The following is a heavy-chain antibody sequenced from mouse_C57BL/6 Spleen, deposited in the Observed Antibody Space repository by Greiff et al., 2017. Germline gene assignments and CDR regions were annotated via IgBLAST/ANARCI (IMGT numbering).Heavy chain of an antibody. J-gene: IGHJ3*01. D-gene: IGHD1-1*01. CDR3: ARREYYGSSYLFAY. V-gene: IGHV5-17*01. CDR2: ISSGSSTI. Sequence: EVQVVESGGGLVKPGGSLKLSCAASGFTFSDYGMHWVRQAPEKGLEWVAYISSGSSTIYYADTVKGRFTISRDNAKNTLFLQMTSLRSEDTAMYYCARREYYGSSYLFAYWGQGTLVTVSA. CDR1: GFTFSDYG.